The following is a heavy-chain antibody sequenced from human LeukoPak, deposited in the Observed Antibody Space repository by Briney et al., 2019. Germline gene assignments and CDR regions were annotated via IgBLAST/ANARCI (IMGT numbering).Heavy chain of an antibody. CDR2: IYSGGNT. J-gene: IGHJ4*02. CDR1: GFTVSSNY. D-gene: IGHD3-16*01. CDR3: ARDDVASVFDY. V-gene: IGHV3-66*02. Sequence: GGSLRLSCAASGFTVSSNYMTWVRPAPGRGLEWASVIYSGGNTYYADSVKGRFTISRDNSKNTLYLQMNSLRAEDTAIYYCARDDVASVFDYWGQGTLVTVSS.